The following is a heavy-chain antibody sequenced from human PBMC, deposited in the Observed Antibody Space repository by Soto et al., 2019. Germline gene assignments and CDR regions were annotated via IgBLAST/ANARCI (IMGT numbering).Heavy chain of an antibody. J-gene: IGHJ5*02. CDR3: ARGRKGFRSSCYVA. V-gene: IGHV4-34*01. CDR1: GGSFSGYY. Sequence: LSLTCAVYGGSFSGYYWTWIRQPPGKGLEWIGEINDSGGTDYNPSLKSRVTISLDTSKNQLSLKLSSVTAADTAVYYCARGRKGFRSSCYVAWGQCTLVAVSS. D-gene: IGHD6-13*01. CDR2: INDSGGT.